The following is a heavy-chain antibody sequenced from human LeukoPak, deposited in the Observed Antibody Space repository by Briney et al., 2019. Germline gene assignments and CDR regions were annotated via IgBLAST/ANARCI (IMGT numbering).Heavy chain of an antibody. CDR2: FDPEDGET. Sequence: MGGFDPEDGETIYAQKFQGRVTMTEDTSTDTAYMELSSLRSEDTAVYYCATDPYGYRYFQHWGQGTLVTVSS. D-gene: IGHD4-17*01. J-gene: IGHJ1*01. CDR3: ATDPYGYRYFQH. V-gene: IGHV1-24*01.